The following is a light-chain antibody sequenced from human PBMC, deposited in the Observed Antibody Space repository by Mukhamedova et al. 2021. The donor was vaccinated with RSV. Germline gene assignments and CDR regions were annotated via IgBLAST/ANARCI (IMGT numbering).Light chain of an antibody. V-gene: IGKV3-15*01. CDR3: QQYNNWPYT. CDR1: QSFSSN. CDR2: GAS. Sequence: MGSQSFSSNLAWYQQKPGQAPRLLIYGASTRATGVPARSSGSGSGTEFTLTISSMQSEDFAVYYCQQYNNWPYTFGQGTKLENK. J-gene: IGKJ2*01.